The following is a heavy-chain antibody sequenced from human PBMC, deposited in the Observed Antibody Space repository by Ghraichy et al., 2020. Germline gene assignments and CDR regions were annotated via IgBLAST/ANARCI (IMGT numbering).Heavy chain of an antibody. CDR1: GFTFSSYG. J-gene: IGHJ3*02. CDR3: ARGRETDYVDAFDI. D-gene: IGHD4-17*01. Sequence: GESLNISCAASGFTFSSYGMHWVRQAPGKGLEWVAVIWXDVSNNYYADSVKGGSTISRDNSKNTLYLQMNSLRAEDTVVYYCARGRETDYVDAFDIWGQG. CDR2: IWXDVSNN. V-gene: IGHV3-33*01.